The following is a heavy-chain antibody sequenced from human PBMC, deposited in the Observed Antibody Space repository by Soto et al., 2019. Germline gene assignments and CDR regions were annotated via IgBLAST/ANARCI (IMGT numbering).Heavy chain of an antibody. CDR3: ARDRGRTIFGVVTPYGMDV. D-gene: IGHD3-3*01. Sequence: SETLSLTCTVSGGSISSGGYYWSWIRQHPGKGLEWIGYIYYSGSTYYNPSLKSRVTISVDTSKNQFSLKLSSVTAADTAVYYCARDRGRTIFGVVTPYGMDVWGQGTTVTVSS. CDR1: GGSISSGGYY. CDR2: IYYSGST. V-gene: IGHV4-31*03. J-gene: IGHJ6*02.